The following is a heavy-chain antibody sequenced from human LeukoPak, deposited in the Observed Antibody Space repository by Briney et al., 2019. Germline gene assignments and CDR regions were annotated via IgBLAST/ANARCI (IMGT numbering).Heavy chain of an antibody. CDR3: ARGGWSGDSSSWLPSWSDP. CDR2: IIPIFVTA. V-gene: IGHV1-69*01. CDR1: GGTFSSYA. Sequence: GSSVKASCKASGGTFSSYAISWVRQAPGHGLEWLGGIIPIFVTANYAQKFQGRVTITADESTSTAYMELSSLRSEDTAVYYCARGGWSGDSSSWLPSWSDPWGQGTLVTVSS. J-gene: IGHJ5*02. D-gene: IGHD6-13*01.